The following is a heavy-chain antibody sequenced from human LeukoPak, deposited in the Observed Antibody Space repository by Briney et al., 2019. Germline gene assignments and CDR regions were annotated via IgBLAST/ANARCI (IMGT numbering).Heavy chain of an antibody. CDR1: GFTVSSNY. CDR2: IYSGGST. J-gene: IGHJ4*02. Sequence: GGSLRLSCAASGFTVSSNYMSWVRQAPGEGLEWVSVIYSGGSTYYADSVKGRFTISRDKSKNTLYLQMTSLRAEDTAVYYCARILRGIACWGQGILATVSS. V-gene: IGHV3-53*01. CDR3: ARILRGIAC. D-gene: IGHD3-16*01.